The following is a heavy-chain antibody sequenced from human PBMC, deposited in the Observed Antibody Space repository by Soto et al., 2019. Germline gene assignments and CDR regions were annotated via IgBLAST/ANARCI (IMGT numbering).Heavy chain of an antibody. D-gene: IGHD3-22*01. CDR1: GFTFSYHY. CDR3: LRAKYFSDSTLGTRSIDY. J-gene: IGHJ4*01. CDR2: SRDKHQGYST. V-gene: IGHV3-72*01. Sequence: GGSLRISCAGSGFTFSYHYLDWVRQAPGKVLDLVGRSRDKHQGYSTAYAESVKVRFTTSRDESKNSAYLQMNSLINEDTDFYSLLRAKYFSDSTLGTRSIDYWGDGTLVTVSS.